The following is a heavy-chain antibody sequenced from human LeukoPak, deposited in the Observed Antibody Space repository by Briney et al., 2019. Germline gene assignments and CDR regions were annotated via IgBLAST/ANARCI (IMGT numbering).Heavy chain of an antibody. Sequence: GASVKVSCKASGGTFSSYAISWVRQAPGQGLEWMGGIIPIFGTANYAQKFQGRVTITADESTSTAYMELSSLRSEDTAVYYCARGPDIVVVPAPYYYMDVWGKGTTVTVSS. CDR2: IIPIFGTA. V-gene: IGHV1-69*13. D-gene: IGHD2-2*01. CDR1: GGTFSSYA. J-gene: IGHJ6*03. CDR3: ARGPDIVVVPAPYYYMDV.